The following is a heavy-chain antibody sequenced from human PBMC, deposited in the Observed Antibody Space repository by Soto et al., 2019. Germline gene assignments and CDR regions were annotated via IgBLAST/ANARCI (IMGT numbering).Heavy chain of an antibody. V-gene: IGHV3-30*18. Sequence: QVQLVESGGGVVQPGRSLRLSCAASGFTFSSYGMHWVRQAPGKGLEWVAVISYDGSNKYYADSVKGRFTISRDNSKNTLYLQMNSLRAEDTAVYYCAKDGYSSSWTRGYFQHWGQGTPATVSS. CDR1: GFTFSSYG. D-gene: IGHD6-13*01. CDR3: AKDGYSSSWTRGYFQH. J-gene: IGHJ1*01. CDR2: ISYDGSNK.